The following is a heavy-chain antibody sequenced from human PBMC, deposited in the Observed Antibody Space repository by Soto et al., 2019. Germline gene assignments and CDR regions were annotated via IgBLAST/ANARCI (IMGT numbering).Heavy chain of an antibody. V-gene: IGHV3-11*06. J-gene: IGHJ4*02. Sequence: GGSLRLSCAVTGFTFSDYYMSWIRLAPGEGLESVSYISSSNDYTNYADSVKGRFTISRDNAKNSLYLQMNSLRAEDTAVYYCARVHYGACFDYWGQGALVTVSS. D-gene: IGHD3-10*01. CDR1: GFTFSDYY. CDR3: ARVHYGACFDY. CDR2: ISSSNDYT.